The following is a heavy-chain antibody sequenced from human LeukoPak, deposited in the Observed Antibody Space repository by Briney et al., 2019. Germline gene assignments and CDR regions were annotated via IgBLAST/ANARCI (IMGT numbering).Heavy chain of an antibody. CDR3: AGYSFDSGNYLPFDY. Sequence: PGGSLRLSCAASGFTFSGSAMHWVRQASGKGLEWVGRIRSKGNSYATAYTASVIGRFTISRDDSKSTANLQMNSLKTEDTAVYYCAGYSFDSGNYLPFDYWGQGTLVTVSS. J-gene: IGHJ4*02. CDR2: IRSKGNSYAT. D-gene: IGHD3-22*01. V-gene: IGHV3-73*01. CDR1: GFTFSGSA.